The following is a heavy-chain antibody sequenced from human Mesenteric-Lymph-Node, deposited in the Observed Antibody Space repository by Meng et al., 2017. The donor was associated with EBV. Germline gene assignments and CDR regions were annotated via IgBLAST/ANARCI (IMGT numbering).Heavy chain of an antibody. CDR3: ARLGNGH. Sequence: QVQVQQWGSGILQPSGTLSLTCAVYGESFSGYYWSWIRQPPGKGLEWIGEINHSGTTNYNPSLESRVTISVDTSKNQLSPKLTSLTAADTAVYYCARLGNGHWGQGTLVTVSS. J-gene: IGHJ4*02. CDR2: INHSGTT. CDR1: GESFSGYY. V-gene: IGHV4-34*01.